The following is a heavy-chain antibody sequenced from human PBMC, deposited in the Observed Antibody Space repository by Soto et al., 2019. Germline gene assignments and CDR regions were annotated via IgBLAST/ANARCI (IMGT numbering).Heavy chain of an antibody. V-gene: IGHV1-69*12. D-gene: IGHD3-16*01. CDR3: ASDRRRGGDAFDI. CDR2: IIPIFGTA. J-gene: IGHJ3*02. Sequence: QVQLVQSGAEVKKPGSSVKVSCKASGGTFSSYAISWVRQAPGQGLEWMGGIIPIFGTANYAQKFQGRVTITADDSQSTAYMELSSLRSEDTALYYCASDRRRGGDAFDIWGQGTMVTVSS. CDR1: GGTFSSYA.